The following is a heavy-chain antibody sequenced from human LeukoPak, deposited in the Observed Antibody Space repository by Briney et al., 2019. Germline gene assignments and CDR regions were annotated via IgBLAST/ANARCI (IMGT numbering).Heavy chain of an antibody. CDR3: ARDPYSGNYGDYYYYYMDV. Sequence: PGGSLRLSCAASGFTFSDYYMSWIRQAPGKGLEWVACISSSGSTIYYADSVKGRFTISRDNAKTSLYLQMNSLRDEDTAVYYCARDPYSGNYGDYYYYYMDVWGKGTTVTISS. CDR2: ISSSGSTI. CDR1: GFTFSDYY. J-gene: IGHJ6*03. V-gene: IGHV3-11*04. D-gene: IGHD1-26*01.